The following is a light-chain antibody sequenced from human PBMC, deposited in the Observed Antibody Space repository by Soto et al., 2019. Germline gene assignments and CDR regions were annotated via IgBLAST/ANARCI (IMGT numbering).Light chain of an antibody. CDR1: QSISSY. CDR3: QQSYSTPPT. Sequence: DIKMTQSPSSLSASVGDRVTITCRARQSISSYLNWYQQKRGKAPKLLIYAASSLQSGVPSRFSGSGSGTDFTLTISSLQPEDFATYYCQQSYSTPPTFGQGTKVEIK. V-gene: IGKV1-39*01. CDR2: AAS. J-gene: IGKJ1*01.